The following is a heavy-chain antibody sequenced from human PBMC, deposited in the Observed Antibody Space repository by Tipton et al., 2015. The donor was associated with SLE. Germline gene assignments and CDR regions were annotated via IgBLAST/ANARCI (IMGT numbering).Heavy chain of an antibody. V-gene: IGHV3-49*03. D-gene: IGHD3-16*01. CDR2: IGSNAYGGTT. J-gene: IGHJ4*02. Sequence: SLRLSCTASGFTFGEFGMIWFRQAPGKGLEWVGFIGSNAYGGTTEYAASVKGRFTISRDDSKSIAYLQMNSLKTEDTAVYYCTRGDPGGYWGQGTLVTVSS. CDR1: GFTFGEFG. CDR3: TRGDPGGY.